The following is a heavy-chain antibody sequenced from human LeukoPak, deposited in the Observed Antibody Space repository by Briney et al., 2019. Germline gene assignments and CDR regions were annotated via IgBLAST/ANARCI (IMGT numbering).Heavy chain of an antibody. CDR3: ARDSCGSCYSWFY. V-gene: IGHV1-2*02. J-gene: IGHJ4*02. D-gene: IGHD2-15*01. CDR2: INPNSGGT. CDR1: GYTFTGYY. Sequence: GASVKVSCKASGYTFTGYYMHWVRQAPGQGLEWMGWINPNSGGTNYAQKFQGRVTMTRDTSISTAYMELSRLRSDDTAVYYCARDSCGSCYSWFYWGQGTLVTVSS.